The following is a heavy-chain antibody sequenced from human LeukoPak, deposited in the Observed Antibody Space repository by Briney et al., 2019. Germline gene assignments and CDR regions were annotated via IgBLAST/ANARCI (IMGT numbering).Heavy chain of an antibody. CDR3: AREGMYSSGWYTY. D-gene: IGHD6-19*01. V-gene: IGHV3-21*01. CDR1: GLTFSDYN. Sequence: AGPLKLSCAASGLTFSDYNMNSVRQAPGKGLEWVSSISISSTYICYADSVKGRFTISRDNAKNSLYLQMNSLRAGDTAVYYCAREGMYSSGWYTYWGQGTLVTVSS. J-gene: IGHJ4*02. CDR2: ISISSTYI.